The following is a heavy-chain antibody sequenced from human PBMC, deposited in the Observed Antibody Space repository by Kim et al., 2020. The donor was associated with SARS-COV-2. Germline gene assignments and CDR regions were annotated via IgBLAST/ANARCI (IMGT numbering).Heavy chain of an antibody. CDR3: ARHTYCGGDCYSDAFDI. CDR2: IYPGDSDT. Sequence: GESLKISCKGSGYSFTSYWIGWVRQMPGKGLEWMGIIYPGDSDTRYSPSFQGQVTISADKSISTAYLQWSSLKASDTAMYYCARHTYCGGDCYSDAFDIWGQGAMVTVSS. D-gene: IGHD2-21*02. CDR1: GYSFTSYW. J-gene: IGHJ3*02. V-gene: IGHV5-51*01.